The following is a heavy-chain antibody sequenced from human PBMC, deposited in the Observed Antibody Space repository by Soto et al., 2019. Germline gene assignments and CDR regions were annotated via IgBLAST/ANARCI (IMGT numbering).Heavy chain of an antibody. CDR2: INPNSGGT. CDR3: ARDGGYSYGINWFDP. CDR1: GYTFTGYY. Sequence: ASVKVSCKASGYTFTGYYMHWVRQAPGQGLEWMGWINPNSGGTNYAQKFQGRVTMTRDTSISTAYTELSRLRSDDTAVYYCARDGGYSYGINWFDPWGQGTLVTVSS. J-gene: IGHJ5*02. V-gene: IGHV1-2*02. D-gene: IGHD5-18*01.